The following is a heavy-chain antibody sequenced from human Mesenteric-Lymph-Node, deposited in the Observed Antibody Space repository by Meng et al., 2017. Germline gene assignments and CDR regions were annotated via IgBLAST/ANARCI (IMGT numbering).Heavy chain of an antibody. CDR1: GFTFSSYA. CDR3: AGEGSCSGGSCYPEIDDFDI. CDR2: ISYDGSNK. V-gene: IGHV3-30*01. D-gene: IGHD2-15*01. Sequence: GESLKISWAASGFTFSSYAMHWVRQAPGKGLEWVAVISYDGSNKYYADSVKGRFTISRDNSKNTLYLQMNSLRAEDTAVYYCAGEGSCSGGSCYPEIDDFDIWGQGTMVTVSS. J-gene: IGHJ3*02.